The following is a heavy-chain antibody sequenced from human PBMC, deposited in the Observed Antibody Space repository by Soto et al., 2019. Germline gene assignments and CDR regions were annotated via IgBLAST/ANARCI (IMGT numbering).Heavy chain of an antibody. CDR1: GYSFTSYW. D-gene: IGHD2-15*01. Sequence: GESLKISCMASGYSFTSYWIGWVRQMSGKGLEWMGIIYPPDSDTRYNPSFQGHVTISADKSITTAYLQWSSLEASDTAMYYCALQHHVRKRIVVVVAATTEPYFDYWGQGTLVTVSS. V-gene: IGHV5-51*01. CDR2: IYPPDSDT. CDR3: ALQHHVRKRIVVVVAATTEPYFDY. J-gene: IGHJ4*02.